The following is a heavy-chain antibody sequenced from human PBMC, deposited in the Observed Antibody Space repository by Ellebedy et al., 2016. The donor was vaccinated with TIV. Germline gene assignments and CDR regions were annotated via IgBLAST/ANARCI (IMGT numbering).Heavy chain of an antibody. CDR2: MSYDGSNK. D-gene: IGHD6-25*01. J-gene: IGHJ6*03. CDR1: GFTFSAYV. V-gene: IGHV3-30*04. CDR3: ARDFSRLARITYYMHV. Sequence: PGGSLRLSCAASGFTFSAYVMHCVRQAPGQGLEWVAVMSYDGSNKYYADSVKGRFTISRDNSQNTLYLQMNLLKPEDTAVYYCARDFSRLARITYYMHVWGKGTTVTVSS.